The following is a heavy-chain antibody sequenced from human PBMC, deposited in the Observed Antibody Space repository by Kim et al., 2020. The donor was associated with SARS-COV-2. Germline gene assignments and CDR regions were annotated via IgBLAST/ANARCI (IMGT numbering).Heavy chain of an antibody. CDR1: GFTFRTYA. CDR2: ISDSGSDT. J-gene: IGHJ4*02. Sequence: GGSLRLSCAASGFTFRTYAMTWVRQAPGKGLEWVSTISDSGSDTYYADSVKGRFTISRDNSKNTLYLQMNSLRADDTAVYYCAKSGPDYWGQGTLVTVSS. CDR3: AKSGPDY. V-gene: IGHV3-23*01.